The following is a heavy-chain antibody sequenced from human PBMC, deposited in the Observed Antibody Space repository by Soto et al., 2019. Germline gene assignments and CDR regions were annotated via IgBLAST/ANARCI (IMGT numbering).Heavy chain of an antibody. CDR2: ISAYNGNT. Sequence: ASVKVSCKASGYTFTSYGFSWVRQAPGQGLEWMGWISAYNGNTNYAQRLQGRVTMTTDTSTSTAYMELRSLRSDDTAAYYCARTSSGYFSPFDNWGQGTLVTVSP. V-gene: IGHV1-18*01. CDR3: ARTSSGYFSPFDN. J-gene: IGHJ4*02. D-gene: IGHD3-22*01. CDR1: GYTFTSYG.